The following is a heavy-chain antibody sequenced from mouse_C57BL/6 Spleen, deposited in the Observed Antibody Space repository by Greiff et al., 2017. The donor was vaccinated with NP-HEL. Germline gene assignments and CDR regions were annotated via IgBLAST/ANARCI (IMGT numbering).Heavy chain of an antibody. Sequence: QVQLQQSGPELVKPGASVKISCKASGYAFSSSWMNWVRQRPGKGLEWIGRIYPGDGDTNYNGKFKGKATLTADKSSSTAYMQLISLTSEDSAVYFCAPTVHYAMDYWGQGTSVTVSS. CDR3: APTVHYAMDY. V-gene: IGHV1-82*01. CDR2: IYPGDGDT. D-gene: IGHD1-1*01. CDR1: GYAFSSSW. J-gene: IGHJ4*01.